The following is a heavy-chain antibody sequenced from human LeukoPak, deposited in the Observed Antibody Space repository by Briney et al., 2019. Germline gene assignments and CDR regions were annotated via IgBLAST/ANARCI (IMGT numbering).Heavy chain of an antibody. CDR2: IKQDGSEK. CDR3: ARDSPLPTSYCGGDCYLYYFDY. V-gene: IGHV3-7*01. J-gene: IGHJ4*02. CDR1: GFTFSSYA. D-gene: IGHD2-21*02. Sequence: GGSLRLSCAASGFTFSSYAMSWVRQAPGKGLEWVANIKQDGSEKYYVDSVKGRFTISRDNAKNSLYLQMNSLRAEDTAVYYCARDSPLPTSYCGGDCYLYYFDYWGQGTLVTVSS.